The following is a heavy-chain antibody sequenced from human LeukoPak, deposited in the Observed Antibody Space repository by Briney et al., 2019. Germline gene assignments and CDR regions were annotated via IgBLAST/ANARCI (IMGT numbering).Heavy chain of an antibody. CDR1: GFSLSTSGVG. Sequence: SGPTLVNPTQTLTLTCTFSGFSLSTSGVGVGWIRQPPAKALEWLALIYWDDDKRYSPSLKSRLTITKDTSKNQVVLTMTNMDPVDTATYYCAHDRGHCSGGSCYRKYNWFDPWGQGTLVTVSS. D-gene: IGHD2-15*01. V-gene: IGHV2-5*02. CDR3: AHDRGHCSGGSCYRKYNWFDP. CDR2: IYWDDDK. J-gene: IGHJ5*02.